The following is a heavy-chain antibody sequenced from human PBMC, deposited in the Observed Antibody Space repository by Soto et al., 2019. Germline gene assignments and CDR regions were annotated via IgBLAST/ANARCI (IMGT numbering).Heavy chain of an antibody. D-gene: IGHD6-13*01. Sequence: GGSLRLSCAASGFTFDDYGMSWVRQAPGKGLEWVSGINWNGGSTGYADSVKGRFTISRDNAKNSLYLQMNSLRAEDTALYYCARDKYSSSWADAFDIWGQGTMVTVSS. V-gene: IGHV3-20*04. CDR3: ARDKYSSSWADAFDI. CDR2: INWNGGST. J-gene: IGHJ3*02. CDR1: GFTFDDYG.